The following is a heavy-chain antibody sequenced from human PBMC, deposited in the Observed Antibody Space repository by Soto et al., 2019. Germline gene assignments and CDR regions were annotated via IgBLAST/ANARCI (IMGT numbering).Heavy chain of an antibody. CDR3: TTPLGIVGSQEVRIDY. CDR1: GFTFSNAW. CDR2: IKSKTDGGTT. V-gene: IGHV3-15*01. D-gene: IGHD1-26*01. J-gene: IGHJ4*02. Sequence: GWSLRLSCAASGFTFSNAWMSWVRQAPGKGLEWVGRIKSKTDGGTTDYAAPVKGRFTISRDDSKNTLYLQMNSLKTEDTAVYYCTTPLGIVGSQEVRIDYWGQGTLVTVSS.